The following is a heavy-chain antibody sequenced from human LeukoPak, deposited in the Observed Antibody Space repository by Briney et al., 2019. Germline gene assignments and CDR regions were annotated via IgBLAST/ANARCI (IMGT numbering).Heavy chain of an antibody. CDR3: AAAPRRDGYRN. CDR1: GFTFTSSA. CDR2: FVDGSGNT. V-gene: IGHV1-58*02. J-gene: IGHJ4*02. D-gene: IGHD5-24*01. Sequence: SVKVSCKASGFTFTSSAMQWVRQARGQRLEWIGWFVDGSGNTNYAQKFQERVTITRDMSTSTAYMELSSLRSEDTAVYYCAAAPRRDGYRNWGQGTLVTVSS.